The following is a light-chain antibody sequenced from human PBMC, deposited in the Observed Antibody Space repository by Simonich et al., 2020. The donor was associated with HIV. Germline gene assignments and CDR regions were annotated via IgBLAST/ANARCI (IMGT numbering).Light chain of an antibody. J-gene: IGKJ4*01. CDR2: DAS. CDR3: QQYYSIPLT. V-gene: IGKV1-13*02. Sequence: AIQLTQSPSSLSASVGDRVTITCRASQGISSALAWYQQKPGKAPKLLIYDASSLESGVPSRFSGSGSGTDFTLTISSLQAEDVAVYYCQQYYSIPLTFGGGTKVEIK. CDR1: QGISSA.